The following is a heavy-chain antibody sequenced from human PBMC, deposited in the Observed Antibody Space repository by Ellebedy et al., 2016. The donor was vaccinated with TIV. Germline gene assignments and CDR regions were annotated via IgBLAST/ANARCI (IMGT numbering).Heavy chain of an antibody. CDR3: ARDPAGRTWGAFDL. J-gene: IGHJ3*01. Sequence: PGGSLRLSCAASGVTFSSYAMSWVRQAPGKGLEWVANINQDGSEEQYVDSVKGRFTISRDNAKNSLYLQMSSLRAEDTAVYYCARDPAGRTWGAFDLWGQGTMATVSS. CDR2: INQDGSEE. D-gene: IGHD1-26*01. V-gene: IGHV3-7*03. CDR1: GVTFSSYA.